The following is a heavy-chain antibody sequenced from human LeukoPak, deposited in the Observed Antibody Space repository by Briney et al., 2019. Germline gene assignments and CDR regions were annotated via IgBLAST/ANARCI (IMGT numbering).Heavy chain of an antibody. CDR1: GYSFTDFH. J-gene: IGHJ6*03. CDR2: INPTSGAT. Sequence: ASVKVSCKASGYSFTDFHVHWVRQAPGQGLEWVRIINPTSGATTYAQKFQGRVTMTGDMSTSTVYMELSGLGSEDTAVYYCAREVSWTTVTTRHYFYYYMDVWGKGTTVTVSS. D-gene: IGHD4-11*01. CDR3: AREVSWTTVTTRHYFYYYMDV. V-gene: IGHV1-46*01.